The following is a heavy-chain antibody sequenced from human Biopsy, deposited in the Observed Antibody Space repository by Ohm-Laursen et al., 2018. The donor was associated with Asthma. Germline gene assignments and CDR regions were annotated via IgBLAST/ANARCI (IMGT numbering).Heavy chain of an antibody. Sequence: SLRLSCAASGFTFSSYAMHWVRQAPGKGLEWVAVISYDGSNKYYTDSVKGRFTISRDNSKNTLYLQMNSLRAEDTAVYYCARDAWELQKPYAYYFDYWCQGTLVTVSS. CDR2: ISYDGSNK. CDR1: GFTFSSYA. J-gene: IGHJ4*02. CDR3: ARDAWELQKPYAYYFDY. V-gene: IGHV3-30-3*01. D-gene: IGHD1-26*01.